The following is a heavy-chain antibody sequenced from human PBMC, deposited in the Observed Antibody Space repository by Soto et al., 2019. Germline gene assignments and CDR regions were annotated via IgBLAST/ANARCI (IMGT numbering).Heavy chain of an antibody. CDR2: IYYSGST. D-gene: IGHD1-26*01. CDR3: ARRGSGSYIDY. J-gene: IGHJ4*02. CDR1: GGSISSSSYY. Sequence: LSLTCTVSGGSISSSSYYWGWIRQPPGKGLEWIGSIYYSGSTYYNPSLKSRVTISVDTSKNQFSLKLSSVTAADTAVYYCARRGSGSYIDYWGQGTLVTVSS. V-gene: IGHV4-39*01.